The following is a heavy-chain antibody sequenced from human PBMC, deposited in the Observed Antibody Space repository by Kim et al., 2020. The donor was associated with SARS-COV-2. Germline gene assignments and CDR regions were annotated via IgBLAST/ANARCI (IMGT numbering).Heavy chain of an antibody. CDR3: ARDLVPYYDYVWGSPIDY. V-gene: IGHV1-2*02. D-gene: IGHD3-16*01. J-gene: IGHJ4*02. CDR2: INPNSGGT. Sequence: ASVKVSCKASGYTFTGYYMHWVRQAPGQGLEWMGWINPNSGGTNYAQKFQGRVTMTRDTSISTAYMELSRLRSDDTAVYYCARDLVPYYDYVWGSPIDYWGQGTLVTVSS. CDR1: GYTFTGYY.